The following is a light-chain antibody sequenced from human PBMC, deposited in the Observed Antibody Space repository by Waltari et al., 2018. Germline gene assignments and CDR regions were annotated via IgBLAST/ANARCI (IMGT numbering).Light chain of an antibody. CDR2: DVN. CDR1: SRDIGSSYY. CDR3: SSYTTTSTLLVV. V-gene: IGLV2-14*03. J-gene: IGLJ2*01. Sequence: QSALTQPASVSGSPGQSITISCTGTSRDIGSSYYVSLYQHHPGKAPKLMIFDVNNRPSGVSDRFSGSKSGNTASLTISGLQAEDEADYYCSSYTTTSTLLVVFGGGTKLTVL.